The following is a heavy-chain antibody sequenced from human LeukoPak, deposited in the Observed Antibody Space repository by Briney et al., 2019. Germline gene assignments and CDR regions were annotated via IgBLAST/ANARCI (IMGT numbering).Heavy chain of an antibody. CDR2: IYPSGST. D-gene: IGHD2-15*01. V-gene: IGHV4-39*07. Sequence: SETLSLTCTVSGGSIGSSSHYWGWIRQPPGKGLEWIGRIYPSGSTSYKPSLQSRITISVDTAKNQFSLKLRSVTAADTAVYFCAREPGYCSGGSCSGYLDFWGQGTLVTVSS. CDR1: GGSIGSSSHY. J-gene: IGHJ4*02. CDR3: AREPGYCSGGSCSGYLDF.